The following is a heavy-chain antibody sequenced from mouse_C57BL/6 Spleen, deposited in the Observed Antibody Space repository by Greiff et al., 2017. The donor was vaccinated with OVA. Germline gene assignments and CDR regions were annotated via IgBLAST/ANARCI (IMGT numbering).Heavy chain of an antibody. CDR3: ARTRLSWYCDV. Sequence: QVQLQQPGAELVKPGASVKLSCKASGYTFTSYWMHWVKQRPGQGLEWIGMIHPNSGSTNYNEKFKSKATLTVDKSSSTAYMQLSSLTSEDSAVYYCARTRLSWYCDVWGTGTTVTVSS. CDR2: IHPNSGST. CDR1: GYTFTSYW. J-gene: IGHJ1*03. V-gene: IGHV1-64*01.